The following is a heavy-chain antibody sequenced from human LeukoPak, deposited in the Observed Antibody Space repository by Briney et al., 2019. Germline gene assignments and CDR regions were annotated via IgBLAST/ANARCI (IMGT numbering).Heavy chain of an antibody. CDR3: ARESRGRFDY. Sequence: SETLSLTCTVSGGSISSYFWSWIRQPPGKGLEWIGYIYHSGTTNFNPSLKSRVTMSQDTSKNQFSLRLRSVTAADTAVYYCARESRGRFDYWGQGALVTVSS. CDR1: GGSISSYF. CDR2: IYHSGTT. V-gene: IGHV4-59*01. J-gene: IGHJ4*02.